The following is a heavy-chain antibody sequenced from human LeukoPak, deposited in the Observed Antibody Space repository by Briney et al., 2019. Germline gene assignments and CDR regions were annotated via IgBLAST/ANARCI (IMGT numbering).Heavy chain of an antibody. CDR1: GVSISSSNSY. CDR2: IYYSGNT. Sequence: SETLSLTCTVSGVSISSSNSYWGWVRQPPGKGLEWIGSIYYSGNTYYNASLKSQVSISIDTSKNQFSLRLTSVTAADAAVYYCARQTGSGLFILPGGQGTLVTVSS. V-gene: IGHV4-39*01. J-gene: IGHJ4*02. D-gene: IGHD3/OR15-3a*01. CDR3: ARQTGSGLFILP.